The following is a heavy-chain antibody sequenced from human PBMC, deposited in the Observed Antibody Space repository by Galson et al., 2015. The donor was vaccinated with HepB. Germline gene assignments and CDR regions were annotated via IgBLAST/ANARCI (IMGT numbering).Heavy chain of an antibody. CDR1: GYTFTSYA. D-gene: IGHD2-15*01. V-gene: IGHV1-3*01. Sequence: SVKVSCKASGYTFTSYAMHWVRQAPGQRLEWMGWINAGNGNTKYSQKFQGRVTITRDTSASTAYMELSSLRSEDTAVYYCARDRAAVVVVAAGYYYYYYMDVWGKGTTVTVSS. CDR2: INAGNGNT. CDR3: ARDRAAVVVVAAGYYYYYYMDV. J-gene: IGHJ6*03.